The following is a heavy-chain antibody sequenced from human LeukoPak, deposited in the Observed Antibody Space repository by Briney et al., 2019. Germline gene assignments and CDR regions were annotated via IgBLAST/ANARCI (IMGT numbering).Heavy chain of an antibody. Sequence: ASVTVSCKASGYTFTSYGISWVRQAPGQGLEWMGWISAYNGNTNYAQKLQGRVTMTTDTSTSTAYMELRSLRSDDTAVYYCARLGYCSGGSCAYYYYCMDVWGQGTTVTVSS. CDR3: ARLGYCSGGSCAYYYYCMDV. D-gene: IGHD2-15*01. V-gene: IGHV1-18*01. CDR1: GYTFTSYG. J-gene: IGHJ6*02. CDR2: ISAYNGNT.